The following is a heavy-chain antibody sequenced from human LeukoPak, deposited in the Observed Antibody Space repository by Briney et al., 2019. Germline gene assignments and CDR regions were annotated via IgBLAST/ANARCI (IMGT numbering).Heavy chain of an antibody. CDR1: GYTFTGYY. J-gene: IGHJ4*02. CDR2: INPNSGGT. D-gene: IGHD4-23*01. CDR3: SNALIGGNSRGCLDY. V-gene: IGHV1-2*02. Sequence: RASVKVSCKAPGYTFTGYYMHWVRPAPGQGLEWVGWINPNSGGTNYAQKFQGRVTMTRDTSISTVYMELSSLRPDDTAVYYCSNALIGGNSRGCLDYWGQGTLVTVSS.